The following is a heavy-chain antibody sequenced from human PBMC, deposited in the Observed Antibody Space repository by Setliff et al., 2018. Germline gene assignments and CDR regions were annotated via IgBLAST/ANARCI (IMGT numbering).Heavy chain of an antibody. V-gene: IGHV4-4*07. Sequence: SETLSLTCGVSGDSFSSYSWNWIRQPAGRAPEWIGRIYATGGPSYNPSLKSRVIMSVDKSKNQFSLRLTSVTAADTAVYYCAREQWLDPPGYYYMDVWAKGTTVTVSS. CDR1: GDSFSSYS. J-gene: IGHJ6*03. CDR3: AREQWLDPPGYYYMDV. CDR2: IYATGGP. D-gene: IGHD6-19*01.